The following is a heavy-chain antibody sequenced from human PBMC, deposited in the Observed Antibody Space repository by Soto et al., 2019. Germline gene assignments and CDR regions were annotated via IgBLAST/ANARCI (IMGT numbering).Heavy chain of an antibody. D-gene: IGHD1-26*01. Sequence: GESLKISCAASGSTFSSYAMHWVRQAPGKGLEWVAVISYDGSNKYYADSVKGRFTISRDNSKNTLYMQMNSLRAEDTAVYYCASVPDGIVGATMEAFDIWGQGTMVTVSS. CDR2: ISYDGSNK. CDR3: ASVPDGIVGATMEAFDI. J-gene: IGHJ3*02. V-gene: IGHV3-30-3*01. CDR1: GSTFSSYA.